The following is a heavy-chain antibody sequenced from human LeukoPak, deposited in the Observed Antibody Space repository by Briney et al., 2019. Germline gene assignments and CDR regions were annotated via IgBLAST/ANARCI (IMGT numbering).Heavy chain of an antibody. CDR2: INSDGSST. D-gene: IGHD1-26*01. J-gene: IGHJ4*02. Sequence: GGSLRLSCAASGFTFSSYWMHWVRQAPGKGLVWVSRINSDGSSTSCADSVKGRFTISRDNAKNTLYLQMDSLRAEDTAVYYCARDSGSYYFDYWGQGTLVTVSS. CDR1: GFTFSSYW. V-gene: IGHV3-74*01. CDR3: ARDSGSYYFDY.